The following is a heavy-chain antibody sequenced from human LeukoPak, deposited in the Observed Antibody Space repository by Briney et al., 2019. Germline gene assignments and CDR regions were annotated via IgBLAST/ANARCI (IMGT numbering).Heavy chain of an antibody. Sequence: SETLSLTCAVYGVYFSGYYWSWIRQPPGKGLEWVGEINHSGSTNYNPSLKSRVAISVDTSKIQFSRRLGYVTAADTAVYYCARHGGSGSFDYWGQGTLVTVSS. CDR3: ARHGGSGSFDY. CDR1: GVYFSGYY. D-gene: IGHD3-3*01. V-gene: IGHV4-34*01. J-gene: IGHJ4*02. CDR2: INHSGST.